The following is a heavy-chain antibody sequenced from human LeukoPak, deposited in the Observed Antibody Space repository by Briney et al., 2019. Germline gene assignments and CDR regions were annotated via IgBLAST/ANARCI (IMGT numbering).Heavy chain of an antibody. CDR2: IIPILGIA. CDR1: GGTFSSYA. V-gene: IGHV1-69*04. CDR3: ARGSWYVHGHYMDV. D-gene: IGHD6-13*01. Sequence: SVKVSCKASGGTFSSYAISWVRQAPGQGLEWMGRIIPILGIANYAQKFQGRVTITADKSTSTAYMEPSSLRSEDTAVYYCARGSWYVHGHYMDVWGKGTTVTVSS. J-gene: IGHJ6*03.